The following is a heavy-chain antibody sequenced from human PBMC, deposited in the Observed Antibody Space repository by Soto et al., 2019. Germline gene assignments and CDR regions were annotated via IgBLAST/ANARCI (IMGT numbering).Heavy chain of an antibody. V-gene: IGHV4-4*02. D-gene: IGHD6-13*01. CDR2: IYHSGTT. CDR3: AGPGAVDFDY. CDR1: CGSISSTDW. J-gene: IGHJ4*02. Sequence: QVQLQESGPGLVKPSGTLSLTCAVSCGSISSTDWWTWVRQPPGKGLEWIGEIYHSGTTNYNPSLKSRVTISLHKSKNQFSLTLSSVTAADTAVYYCAGPGAVDFDYWGQGALVTVSS.